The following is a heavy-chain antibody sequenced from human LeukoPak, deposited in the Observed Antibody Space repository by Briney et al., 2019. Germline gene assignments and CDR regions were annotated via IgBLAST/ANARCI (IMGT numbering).Heavy chain of an antibody. Sequence: SETLSLTCAVYGGTFSGYYWSWIRQPPGKGLEWIGEINHSGSTNYNPSLKSRVTISVDTSKNQFSLKLSSVTAADTAVYYCARGRLWSHDYWGQGTLVTVSS. CDR3: ARGRLWSHDY. V-gene: IGHV4-34*01. CDR2: INHSGST. J-gene: IGHJ4*02. D-gene: IGHD4/OR15-4a*01. CDR1: GGTFSGYY.